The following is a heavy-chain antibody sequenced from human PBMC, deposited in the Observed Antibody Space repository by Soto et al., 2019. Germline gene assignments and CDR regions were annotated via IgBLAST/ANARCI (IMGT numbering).Heavy chain of an antibody. J-gene: IGHJ3*02. CDR2: ISYSGST. D-gene: IGHD3-9*01. Sequence: PSETLSLTCTVSRGSINSHYWSWIRQSPGKGLEYIGYISYSGSTNYNPSLKSRLTISVDTSRNQFSLKLTSVTAADTAVYYCAGLNFHILPAYYAFDIWGQGTMVT. CDR3: AGLNFHILPAYYAFDI. CDR1: RGSINSHY. V-gene: IGHV4-59*08.